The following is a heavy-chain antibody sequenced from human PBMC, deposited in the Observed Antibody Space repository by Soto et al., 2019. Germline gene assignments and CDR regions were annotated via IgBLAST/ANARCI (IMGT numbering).Heavy chain of an antibody. D-gene: IGHD1-26*01. CDR2: MNPNSGNT. J-gene: IGHJ4*02. V-gene: IGHV1-8*01. CDR3: ARDKVGAIDY. CDR1: GNDCTCYY. Sequence: ASLNVDGNASGNDCTCYYMNCVRQDNGQGLEWMGWMNPNSGNTGYAQKFQGRVTMTRNTSISTAYMELSSLRSEDTAVYYCARDKVGAIDYWGQGTLVTVSS.